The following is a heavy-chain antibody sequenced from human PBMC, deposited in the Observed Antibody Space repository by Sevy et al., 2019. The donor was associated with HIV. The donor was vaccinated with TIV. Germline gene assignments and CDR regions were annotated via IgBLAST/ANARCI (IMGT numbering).Heavy chain of an antibody. D-gene: IGHD4-17*01. CDR2: IWYDGTNK. CDR1: GFNFSIYG. Sequence: GGCLRLSCAASGFNFSIYGMHWVRQAPGKGLEWVALIWYDGTNKYYRDSVKGRFTISRDNSKNTLFLQMNSLRAEDTALYYSVRGRDYGNFDFWGQGTLVTVSS. CDR3: VRGRDYGNFDF. V-gene: IGHV3-33*01. J-gene: IGHJ4*02.